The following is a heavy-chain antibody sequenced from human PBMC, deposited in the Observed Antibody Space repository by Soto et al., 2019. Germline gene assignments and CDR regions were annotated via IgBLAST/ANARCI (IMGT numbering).Heavy chain of an antibody. CDR3: AKVEKAYYDFWSGYSIY. Sequence: GGSLRLSCAASGFTFSSYAMSWVRQAPGKGLEWVSAISGSGGSTYYADSVKGRFTISRDNSKNTLYLQMNSLRAEDTAVYYCAKVEKAYYDFWSGYSIYWGQGTLVTVSS. V-gene: IGHV3-23*01. CDR1: GFTFSSYA. D-gene: IGHD3-3*01. CDR2: ISGSGGST. J-gene: IGHJ4*02.